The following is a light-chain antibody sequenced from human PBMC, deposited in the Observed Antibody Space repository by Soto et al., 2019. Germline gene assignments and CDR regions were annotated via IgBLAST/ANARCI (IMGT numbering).Light chain of an antibody. J-gene: IGKJ2*01. CDR1: QSVSSSY. V-gene: IGKV3-20*01. Sequence: ESVLTQSPGTLSLSPGERATLSCRASQSVSSSYLAWDQQKPGHAPRLLIYGASSRATGIPDRFSGSGSGTDVTLTIRRLEAEDFAVYYCQQYGSSPVTFGRGTKLEIK. CDR3: QQYGSSPVT. CDR2: GAS.